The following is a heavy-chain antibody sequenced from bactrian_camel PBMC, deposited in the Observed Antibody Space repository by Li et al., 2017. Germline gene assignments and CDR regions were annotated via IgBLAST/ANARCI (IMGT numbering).Heavy chain of an antibody. J-gene: IGHJ4*01. CDR2: ISSGGAST. Sequence: QLVESGGGLVQPGGSLRLSCAASGFTFSGCWMYWVRLAPGKGLEWVSRISSGGASTYYADSVKGRFTISQDNANNTVYLQMNSLKPEDTAMYYCAARRSGFWCYWPPTVSAYTYGQGTQVTVS. V-gene: IGHV3S25*01. CDR1: GFTFSGCW. D-gene: IGHD3*01.